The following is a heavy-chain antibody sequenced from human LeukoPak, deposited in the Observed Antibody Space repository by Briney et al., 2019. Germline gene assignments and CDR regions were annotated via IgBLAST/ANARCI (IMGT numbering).Heavy chain of an antibody. V-gene: IGHV3-30*02. Sequence: GGSLRLSCAASGFTFRPYGMHWVRQAPGKGLEWVTFIRYDGSDKFYADPVRGRFTISRDNSKNTLFLQLNSLRVEDTAVYYCAKRADYYDSSRALYDAFDLWGQGTMVTVSS. CDR2: IRYDGSDK. D-gene: IGHD3-16*01. CDR1: GFTFRPYG. J-gene: IGHJ3*01. CDR3: AKRADYYDSSRALYDAFDL.